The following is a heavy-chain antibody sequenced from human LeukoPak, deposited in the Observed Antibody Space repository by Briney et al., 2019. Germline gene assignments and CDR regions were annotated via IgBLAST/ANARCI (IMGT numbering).Heavy chain of an antibody. CDR3: ARVEIQVAGTYDFDY. Sequence: ASVKVSCKASGYTFTSYGISWVRQAPGQGFEWMGWISAYNGNTNYAQKLQGRVTMTTDTSTSTAYMELRSLRSDDTAVYYCARVEIQVAGTYDFDYWGQGTLVTVSS. CDR2: ISAYNGNT. D-gene: IGHD6-19*01. V-gene: IGHV1-18*01. J-gene: IGHJ4*02. CDR1: GYTFTSYG.